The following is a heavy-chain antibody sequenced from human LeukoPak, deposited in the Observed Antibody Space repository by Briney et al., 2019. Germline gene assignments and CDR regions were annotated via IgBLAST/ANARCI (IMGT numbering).Heavy chain of an antibody. J-gene: IGHJ5*02. CDR1: GFTFSTYW. CDR3: ANFQTVGVKPFEH. V-gene: IGHV3-21*01. D-gene: IGHD1-26*01. CDR2: ISPDSNFI. Sequence: GGSLRLSCAASGFTFSTYWMHWVRQAPGKGLEWVSSISPDSNFIPQADSVKGRFTISRDNAKNSLYLQMESLRVEDTAVYYCANFQTVGVKPFEHWGQGTLVTVSS.